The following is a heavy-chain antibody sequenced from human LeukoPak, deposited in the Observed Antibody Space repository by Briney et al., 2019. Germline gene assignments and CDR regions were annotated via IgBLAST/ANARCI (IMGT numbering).Heavy chain of an antibody. J-gene: IGHJ3*02. V-gene: IGHV3-23*01. CDR1: GFTFNSYA. Sequence: PGGSLRLSCAASGFTFNSYAMSWVRQAPGKGLEWVAAISGSGGSTYYADSVKGRFTISRDNSKNTLYLQMNSLRAEDTAVYYCAKVGDLKSPVSLIGSAFDIWGQGTMVTVSS. D-gene: IGHD3-22*01. CDR2: ISGSGGST. CDR3: AKVGDLKSPVSLIGSAFDI.